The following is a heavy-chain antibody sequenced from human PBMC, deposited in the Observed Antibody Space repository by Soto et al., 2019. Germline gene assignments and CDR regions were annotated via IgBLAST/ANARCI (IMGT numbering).Heavy chain of an antibody. CDR3: ARDSWDIVVVPAATPRRVYGMDV. Sequence: SETLSLTCTFSGGSIRSGDYYWSWIRQPPGKGLEWIGYIYYSGSTYYNPSLKSRVTISVDTSKNQFSLKLSSVTAADTAVYYCARDSWDIVVVPAATPRRVYGMDVWGQGTTVTAP. J-gene: IGHJ6*02. V-gene: IGHV4-30-4*01. CDR2: IYYSGST. CDR1: GGSIRSGDYY. D-gene: IGHD2-2*01.